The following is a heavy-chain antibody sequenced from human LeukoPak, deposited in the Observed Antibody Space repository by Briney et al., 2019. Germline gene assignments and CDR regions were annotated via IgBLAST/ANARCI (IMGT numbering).Heavy chain of an antibody. CDR3: ARHRWDYYYYGMDV. Sequence: GGSLRLSCAASGFTFSSYEMNWVRQAPGKGLEWVSYISSSGSTIYYADSVKGRFTISRDSAKNSLYLQMNSLRAEDTAVYYCARHRWDYYYYGMDVWGQGTTVTVSS. CDR1: GFTFSSYE. D-gene: IGHD3-16*01. V-gene: IGHV3-48*03. J-gene: IGHJ6*02. CDR2: ISSSGSTI.